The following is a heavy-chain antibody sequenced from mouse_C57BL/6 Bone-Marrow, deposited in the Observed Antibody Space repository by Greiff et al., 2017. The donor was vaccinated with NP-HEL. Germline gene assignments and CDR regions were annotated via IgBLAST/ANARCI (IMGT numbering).Heavy chain of an antibody. CDR1: GFTFTDYY. J-gene: IGHJ2*01. V-gene: IGHV7-3*01. CDR3: ARYGSYYFDC. Sequence: DVQLVESGGGLVQPGGSLSLSCAASGFTFTDYYMSWVRQPPGKALEWLGFIRNKANGYTTEYSASVKGRFTISRDNSQSILYLQMNALRAEDSATYYGARYGSYYFDCRGQGTTLTVSS. CDR2: IRNKANGYTT.